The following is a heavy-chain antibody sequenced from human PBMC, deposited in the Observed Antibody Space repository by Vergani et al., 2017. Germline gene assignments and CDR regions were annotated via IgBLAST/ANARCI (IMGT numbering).Heavy chain of an antibody. CDR1: GFPFSRHG. CDR2: IWYDGSHK. J-gene: IGHJ5*01. V-gene: IGHV3-33*01. D-gene: IGHD1-1*01. CDR3: ARWGNEKRLDS. Sequence: QVQLVESEGGVVQPGRSLTLSCLASGFPFSRHGMHWFRQAPGKGLEWVAVIWYDGSHKYYGDSVKGRFTISRDNSKNTLYLQMNSLRVEDTAVYYCARWGNEKRLDSWGQGTLVTVSS.